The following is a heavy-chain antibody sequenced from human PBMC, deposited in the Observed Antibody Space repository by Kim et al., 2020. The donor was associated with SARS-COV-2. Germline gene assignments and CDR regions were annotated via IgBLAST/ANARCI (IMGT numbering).Heavy chain of an antibody. D-gene: IGHD3-10*01. J-gene: IGHJ3*01. CDR2: ISWNSGSI. CDR3: AKDLGNYYGSGSPSG. CDR1: GFTFDDYA. Sequence: GGSLRLSCAASGFTFDDYAMHWVRQAPGKGLEWVSGISWNSGSIGYADSVKGRFTISRDNAKNSLYLQMNSLRAEDTALYYCAKDLGNYYGSGSPSGWGQGTMVTVSS. V-gene: IGHV3-9*01.